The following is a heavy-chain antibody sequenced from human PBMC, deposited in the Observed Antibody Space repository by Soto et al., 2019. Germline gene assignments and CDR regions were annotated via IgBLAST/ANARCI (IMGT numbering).Heavy chain of an antibody. D-gene: IGHD3-3*01. CDR1: GGSISSNNW. V-gene: IGHV4-4*02. CDR2: IYHSGST. J-gene: IGHJ6*02. CDR3: ARAKYYDFWSGPPHLYGMDV. Sequence: SETLSLTCAVSGGSISSNNWWSWVRQPPGKGLEWIGEIYHSGSTNYSPSLKSRVIISVDKSKNQFSLMLSPVTAADSAVYYCARAKYYDFWSGPPHLYGMDVWGQGTTVTVS.